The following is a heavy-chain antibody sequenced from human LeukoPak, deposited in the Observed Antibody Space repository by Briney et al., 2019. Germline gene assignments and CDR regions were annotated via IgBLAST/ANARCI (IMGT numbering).Heavy chain of an antibody. V-gene: IGHV4-39*01. Sequence: SETLSLTCTVSGGSISSSSYYWGWIRQPPGKGLEWIGSIYYSGSTYYNPSLKSRVTISVDTSKNQFPLKLSSVTAADTAVYYCARRGRDGYNYNFDYWGQGTLVTVSS. J-gene: IGHJ4*02. CDR2: IYYSGST. CDR1: GGSISSSSYY. CDR3: ARRGRDGYNYNFDY. D-gene: IGHD5-24*01.